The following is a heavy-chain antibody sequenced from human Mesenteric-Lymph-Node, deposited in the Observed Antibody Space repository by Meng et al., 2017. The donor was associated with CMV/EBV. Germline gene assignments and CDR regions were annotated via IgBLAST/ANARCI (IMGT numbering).Heavy chain of an antibody. D-gene: IGHD5-18*01. CDR3: ARDVGDTAMTYDY. V-gene: IGHV1-2*02. CDR2: INPNSGGT. Sequence: ASVKVSCKASGYTFTGYYMHWVRQAPGQGLEWMGWINPNSGGTNYVQKFQGRVTMTRDTSISTAYMELSRLRSDDTAMYYCARDVGDTAMTYDYWGQGTLVTVSS. CDR1: GYTFTGYY. J-gene: IGHJ4*02.